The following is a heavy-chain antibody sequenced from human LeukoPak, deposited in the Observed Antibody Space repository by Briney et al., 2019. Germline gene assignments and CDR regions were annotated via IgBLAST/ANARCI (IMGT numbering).Heavy chain of an antibody. CDR1: GGSINGYY. CDR2: IHSSGST. D-gene: IGHD2-15*01. Sequence: SETLSLTCTVSGGSINGYYWSWFRQPPGKGLEWFGWIHSSGSTEDNPSLKSRVTMSIDTSKNQISLKLYSVTAADTAVYYCARVLLVRGGDALDIWGQGTMVTVSS. J-gene: IGHJ3*02. CDR3: ARVLLVRGGDALDI. V-gene: IGHV4-59*01.